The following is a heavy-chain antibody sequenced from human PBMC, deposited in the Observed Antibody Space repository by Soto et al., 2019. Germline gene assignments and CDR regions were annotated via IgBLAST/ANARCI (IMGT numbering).Heavy chain of an antibody. V-gene: IGHV4-34*01. J-gene: IGHJ2*01. CDR1: GGSFSGYY. CDR3: ARLFAGATGNWYFDL. D-gene: IGHD1-1*01. Sequence: QVQLQQWGAGLLKPSETLSLTCAVYGGSFSGYYWSWVRQAPGKGLEWIGEITRSGGINYNPSLKNRVTMSLDTSKNQFSLRLNSVSDADTALYYCARLFAGATGNWYFDLWGRGTLVTVSS. CDR2: ITRSGGI.